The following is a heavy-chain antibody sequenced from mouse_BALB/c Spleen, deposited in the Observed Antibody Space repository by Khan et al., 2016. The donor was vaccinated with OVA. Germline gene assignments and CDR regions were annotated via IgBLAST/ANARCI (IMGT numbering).Heavy chain of an antibody. CDR1: GYAFTNYL. D-gene: IGHD2-10*02. CDR3: AREYVKWFCY. CDR2: INPGTGGA. Sequence: QVQLQQSGAELVRPGTSVKLSCKACGYAFTNYLIEWVKQRPGQGLEWIGVINPGTGGANYNAKFKAKATLTADISSSTAYMQLSSLTSDDSAVYCCAREYVKWFCYWGQGTLVTKSA. J-gene: IGHJ3*01. V-gene: IGHV1-54*01.